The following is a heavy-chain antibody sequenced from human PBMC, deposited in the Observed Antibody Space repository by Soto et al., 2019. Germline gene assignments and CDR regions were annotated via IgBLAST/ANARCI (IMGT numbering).Heavy chain of an antibody. CDR3: ARGGAPMTTAYYYYYYGMDA. D-gene: IGHD4-4*01. CDR2: IIPIFGTA. CDR1: GGTFSSYA. J-gene: IGHJ6*02. V-gene: IGHV1-69*13. Sequence: ASVKVSCKASGGTFSSYAVSWVRQAPGQGLEWMGGIIPIFGTANYAQKFQGRVTITADESTSTAYMELSSLRSEDTAVYYCARGGAPMTTAYYYYYYGMDAWGQGTTVTVSS.